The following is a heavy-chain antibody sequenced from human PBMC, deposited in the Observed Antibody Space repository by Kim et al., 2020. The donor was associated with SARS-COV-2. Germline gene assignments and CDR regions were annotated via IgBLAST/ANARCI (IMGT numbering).Heavy chain of an antibody. CDR3: ARLYYDILTGYYIRWFDP. Sequence: SETLSLTCTVSGGSISSSSYYWGWIRQPPGKGLEWIGSIYYSGSTYYNPSLKSRVTISVDTSKNQFSLKLSSVTAADTAVYYCARLYYDILTGYYIRWFDPWGQGTLVTVSS. CDR2: IYYSGST. CDR1: GGSISSSSYY. D-gene: IGHD3-9*01. J-gene: IGHJ5*02. V-gene: IGHV4-39*01.